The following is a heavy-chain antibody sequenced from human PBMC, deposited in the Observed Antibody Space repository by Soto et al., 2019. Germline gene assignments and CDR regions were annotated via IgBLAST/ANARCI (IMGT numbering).Heavy chain of an antibody. V-gene: IGHV1-69*12. CDR1: GGTFSSYA. J-gene: IGHJ5*02. CDR3: ARDRGPSSGYYPYWFDP. CDR2: IIPIFDTA. Sequence: QVQLVQAGAEVKKPGSSVKVSCKASGGTFSSYAISWVRQAPGQGLEWMGEIIPIFDTATYAQKFQGIVTMTADESTSTAYMELSSLRSEDTAVYYCARDRGPSSGYYPYWFDPWGQGTLVTVSS. D-gene: IGHD3-22*01.